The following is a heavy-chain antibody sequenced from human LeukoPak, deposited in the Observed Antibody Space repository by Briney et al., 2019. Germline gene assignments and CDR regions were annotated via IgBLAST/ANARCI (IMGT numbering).Heavy chain of an antibody. D-gene: IGHD3-10*01. V-gene: IGHV3-30-3*01. CDR3: ASSPVLLWFGESPYYGMDV. CDR1: GFTFSSYA. CDR2: ISYDGSNK. J-gene: IGHJ6*02. Sequence: PGGSLRLSCAASGFTFSSYAMHWVRQAPGKGLEWVAVISYDGSNKYYADSVKGRFTISRDNSKNTLYLQMNSLRAEDTAVYYCASSPVLLWFGESPYYGMDVWGQGTTVTVSS.